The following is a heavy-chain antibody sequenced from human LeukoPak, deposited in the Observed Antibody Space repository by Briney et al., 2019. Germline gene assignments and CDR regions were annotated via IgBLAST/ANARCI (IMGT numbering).Heavy chain of an antibody. CDR1: GGSTNNYY. Sequence: SETLSLTCTVSGGSTNNYYWNWIRQPAGKGLEWIGRIQTSGTTNYNPSLKSRVTMSIDTSKNQFSLKLSSVTAADTAVYYCARDKATGGNAFDIWGQGTMVTVSS. V-gene: IGHV4-4*07. CDR3: ARDKATGGNAFDI. CDR2: IQTSGTT. J-gene: IGHJ3*02.